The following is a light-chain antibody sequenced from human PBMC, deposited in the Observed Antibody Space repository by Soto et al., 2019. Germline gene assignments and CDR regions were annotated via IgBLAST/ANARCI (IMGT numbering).Light chain of an antibody. CDR2: DAS. V-gene: IGKV3D-20*01. J-gene: IGKJ5*01. CDR3: QQSGSSPIT. CDR1: QSVSRSY. Sequence: TQSPATLSLSPGDRATLSCGASQSVSRSYLAWYQQKPGLAPRLIIYDASTRATGIPDRFSGSGSGTDFTLTISRLEPEDFAVYYCQQSGSSPITFGQGTRLEIK.